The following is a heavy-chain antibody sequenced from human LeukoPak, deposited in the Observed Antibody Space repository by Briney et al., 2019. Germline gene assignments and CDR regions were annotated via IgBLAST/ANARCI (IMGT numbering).Heavy chain of an antibody. CDR2: INSDGSST. Sequence: GGSLRLSCAASGFTFSSYWMHWVRQAPGKGLVWVSRINSDGSSTSYADSVKGRFTISRDNAKNTLYLQMNSLRAEDTAVYYCARVYSSGYSYYGMDVWSQGTTVTVSS. CDR3: ARVYSSGYSYYGMDV. CDR1: GFTFSSYW. V-gene: IGHV3-74*01. J-gene: IGHJ6*02. D-gene: IGHD3-22*01.